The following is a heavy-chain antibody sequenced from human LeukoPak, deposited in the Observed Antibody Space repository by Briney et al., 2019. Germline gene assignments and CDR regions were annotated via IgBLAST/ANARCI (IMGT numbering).Heavy chain of an antibody. D-gene: IGHD6-19*01. V-gene: IGHV1-46*01. Sequence: ASVKVSCKASGDTFTRYYMHWGREGPGQGLEWRGVINPSVDNTNYAQNFQGRVTMTTDPSTSTPYMDLSSLRSDDTAVYYCARDLILSVAVAYYFDYWGQGTLVTVSS. CDR2: INPSVDNT. J-gene: IGHJ4*02. CDR3: ARDLILSVAVAYYFDY. CDR1: GDTFTRYY.